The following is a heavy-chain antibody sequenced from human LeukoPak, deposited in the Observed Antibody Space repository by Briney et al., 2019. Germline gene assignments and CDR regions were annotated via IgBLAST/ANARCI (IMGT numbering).Heavy chain of an antibody. CDR2: INSDGSST. V-gene: IGHV3-74*01. Sequence: GGSLRLSCAASGFTFSSYWMHWVRQAPGKGLVWVSRINSDGSSTSYADSVKGRFTISRDNAKNTLYLQMNSLRVEDTAVYYCARVGATAGLGYWGQETLVTVSS. D-gene: IGHD1-26*01. J-gene: IGHJ4*02. CDR1: GFTFSSYW. CDR3: ARVGATAGLGY.